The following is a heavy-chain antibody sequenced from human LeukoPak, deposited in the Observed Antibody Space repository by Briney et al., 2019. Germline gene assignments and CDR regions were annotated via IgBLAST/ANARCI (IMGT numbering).Heavy chain of an antibody. CDR3: ARVGIAAAGDFDY. CDR2: IYTSGST. D-gene: IGHD6-13*01. J-gene: IGHJ4*02. V-gene: IGHV4-61*02. Sequence: KTSETLSLTCTVSGGSNSSGSYYWSWIRQPAGKGLEWIGRIYTSGSTNYNPSLKSRVTISVDTSKNQFSLKLSSVTAADTAVYYCARVGIAAAGDFDYWGQGTLVTVSS. CDR1: GGSNSSGSYY.